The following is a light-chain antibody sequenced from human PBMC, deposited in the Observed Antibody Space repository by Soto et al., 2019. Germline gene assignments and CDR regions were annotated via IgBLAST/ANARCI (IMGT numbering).Light chain of an antibody. CDR3: QQYNNYWP. CDR2: KAS. CDR1: QSISSW. V-gene: IGKV1-5*03. J-gene: IGKJ1*01. Sequence: DIQMTQSPSTLSASVGDRVTITCRASQSISSWLAWYQQKPGKAPKLLIYKASSLESGVPSRFSGSGSGTEFTLTITSLQPDGFATYYCQQYNNYWPFGQGTKVDIK.